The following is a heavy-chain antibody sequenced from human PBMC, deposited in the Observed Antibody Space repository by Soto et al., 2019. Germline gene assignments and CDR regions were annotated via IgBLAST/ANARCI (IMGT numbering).Heavy chain of an antibody. J-gene: IGHJ3*02. Sequence: QVQLVESGGGVVQPGRSLRLSCAASGFTFSSYGMHWVRQAPGKGLEWVAVISYDGSNKYYADSVKGRFTIARDNSKNTMYLPTNSLRTEYTVVCYCAKIPPPERTTVTPGDAFDIWGQGTIVTVSS. CDR3: AKIPPPERTTVTPGDAFDI. CDR1: GFTFSSYG. D-gene: IGHD4-17*01. V-gene: IGHV3-30*18. CDR2: ISYDGSNK.